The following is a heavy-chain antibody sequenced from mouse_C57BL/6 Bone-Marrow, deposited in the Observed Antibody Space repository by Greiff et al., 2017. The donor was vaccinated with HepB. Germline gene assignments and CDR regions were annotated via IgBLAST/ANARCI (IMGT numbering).Heavy chain of an antibody. J-gene: IGHJ3*01. Sequence: EVQLQESGAELVRPGASVKLSCTASGFNIKDDYMHWVKQRPEQGLEWIGWIDPENGDTEYASKFQGKATITGDTASNTAYLQLSSLTSEDTAVYYCTPAWFAYWGQGTLVTVSA. CDR2: IDPENGDT. V-gene: IGHV14-4*01. CDR3: TPAWFAY. CDR1: GFNIKDDY.